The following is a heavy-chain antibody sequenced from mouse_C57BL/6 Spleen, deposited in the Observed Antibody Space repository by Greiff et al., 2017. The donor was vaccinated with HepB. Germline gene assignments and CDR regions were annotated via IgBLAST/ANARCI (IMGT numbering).Heavy chain of an antibody. CDR1: GFTFSDYY. CDR2: INYDGSST. V-gene: IGHV5-16*01. D-gene: IGHD1-1*01. CDR3: ARGDYGSSPFAY. Sequence: EVHLVESEGGLVQPGRSMKLSCTASGFTFSDYYMAWVRQVPEKGLEWVANINYDGSSTYYLDSLKSRFIISRDNAKNILYLQMSSLKSEDTATYYCARGDYGSSPFAYWGQGTLVTVSA. J-gene: IGHJ3*01.